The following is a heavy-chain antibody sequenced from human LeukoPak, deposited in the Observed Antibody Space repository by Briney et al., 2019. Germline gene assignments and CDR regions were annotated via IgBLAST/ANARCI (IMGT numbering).Heavy chain of an antibody. CDR3: ARTPSSGWSN. J-gene: IGHJ4*02. CDR2: ITHSGDT. D-gene: IGHD6-19*01. V-gene: IGHV4-38-2*01. CDR1: GFTFRSYG. Sequence: GSLRLSCAASGFTFRSYGMSWVRQAPGKGLEWITSITHSGDTYYKPSLKSRLSISLDTLKNQFSLKLSSVTAADTAVYYCARTPSSGWSNWGQGTLVTVSS.